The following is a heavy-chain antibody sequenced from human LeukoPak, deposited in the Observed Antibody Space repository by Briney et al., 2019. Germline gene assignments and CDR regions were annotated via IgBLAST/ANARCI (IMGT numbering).Heavy chain of an antibody. J-gene: IGHJ4*02. CDR3: ARLNSSDLRVFGY. CDR1: GFTFSSYW. Sequence: PGGSLRLSCAASGFTFSSYWMHWVRQAPGKGLVWVSRINSAGSSTTYADSVKGRFTISRDNAKNTLYLQMNSLRAEDTAVYYCARLNSSDLRVFGYWGQGTLVSVSS. CDR2: INSAGSST. D-gene: IGHD2-21*01. V-gene: IGHV3-74*01.